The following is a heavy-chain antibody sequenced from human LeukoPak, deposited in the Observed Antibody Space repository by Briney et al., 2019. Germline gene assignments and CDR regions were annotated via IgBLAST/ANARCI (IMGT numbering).Heavy chain of an antibody. CDR2: IKTDGSDT. D-gene: IGHD4-11*01. CDR1: GFTFSSYW. CDR3: ARGDYSSHTL. Sequence: AGGSLTLSCAASGFTFSSYWMHWVRQSPGKGLVWVSRIKTDGSDTYYAHSVRGRFTISRDNAKNTLYLQMDSLRAEDTAVYFCARGDYSSHTLWGQGTLVTVSS. V-gene: IGHV3-74*01. J-gene: IGHJ4*02.